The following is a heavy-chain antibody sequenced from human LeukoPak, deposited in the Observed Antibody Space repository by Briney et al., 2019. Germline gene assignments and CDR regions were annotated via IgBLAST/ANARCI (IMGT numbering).Heavy chain of an antibody. CDR3: ARDGYGGNSAWFDP. D-gene: IGHD4-23*01. CDR2: IIPIFGTA. V-gene: IGHV1-69*05. Sequence: SVKVSCKASGGTFSSYAIIWVRQAPGQGLEWMGGIIPIFGTANYAQKFQGRVTITTDESTSTAYMELSSLRSEDTAVYYCARDGYGGNSAWFDPWGQGTLVTVSS. CDR1: GGTFSSYA. J-gene: IGHJ5*02.